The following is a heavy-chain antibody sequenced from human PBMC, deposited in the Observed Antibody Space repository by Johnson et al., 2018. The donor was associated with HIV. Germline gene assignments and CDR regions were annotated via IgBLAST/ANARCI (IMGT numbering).Heavy chain of an antibody. CDR3: GRVGPGFGVLMDGALGI. CDR1: RFTFSRYG. D-gene: IGHD3-3*01. J-gene: IGHJ3*02. V-gene: IGHV3-30*03. Sequence: QVQLVESGGGVVQPGRSLRLSCAASRFTFSRYGMHWVRQAPGKGLEWVAVIPYDGSNKYYEDSVKGGLTISGENSKNTLFLQMNSLRAEDTAVYYCGRVGPGFGVLMDGALGIWGQGTMVTVSS. CDR2: IPYDGSNK.